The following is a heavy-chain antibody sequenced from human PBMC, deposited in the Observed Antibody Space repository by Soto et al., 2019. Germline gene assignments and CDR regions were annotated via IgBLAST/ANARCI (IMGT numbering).Heavy chain of an antibody. Sequence: QVQLVQSGAEVKKPGASVKVSCKASGYTFTSYYMHWVRQAPGQGLEWMGIINPIGGSTDHAQHFTGRVTMSRDASTRTVYMELSRLRSEDTAVYFRARARGRAAAGEYY. D-gene: IGHD6-13*01. CDR2: INPIGGST. CDR1: GYTFTSYY. J-gene: IGHJ6*01. V-gene: IGHV1-46*01. CDR3: ARARGRAAAGEYY.